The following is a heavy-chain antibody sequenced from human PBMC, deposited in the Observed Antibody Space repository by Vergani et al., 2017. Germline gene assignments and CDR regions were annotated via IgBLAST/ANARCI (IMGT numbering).Heavy chain of an antibody. D-gene: IGHD3-3*01. CDR1: GFTFSSYS. J-gene: IGHJ3*02. V-gene: IGHV3-21*01. CDR2: ISSSSSYI. CDR3: ASGRYYDFWSGYYTDDAFDI. Sequence: EVQLVESGGGLVKPGGSLRLSCAASGFTFSSYSMNWVRQAPGKGLEWVSSISSSSSYIYYADSVKGRFTISRDNANNSLYLQMNSLRAEDTAVYYCASGRYYDFWSGYYTDDAFDIWGQGTMVTVSS.